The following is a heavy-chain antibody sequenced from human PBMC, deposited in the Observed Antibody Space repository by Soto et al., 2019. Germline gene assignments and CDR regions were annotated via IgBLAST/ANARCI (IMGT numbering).Heavy chain of an antibody. V-gene: IGHV4-59*08. D-gene: IGHD1-20*01. CDR3: ARRLGITGSTEGYYYYMDV. Sequence: QVQLQESGPGLVKPSETLSLTCTVSGGSISSYYWSWIRQPPGKGLEWIGYIYYSGSTNYNPSLKSRVTISVDTSKNQFSLKLSSVTAADTAVYYCARRLGITGSTEGYYYYMDVWGKGTTVTVSS. CDR2: IYYSGST. CDR1: GGSISSYY. J-gene: IGHJ6*03.